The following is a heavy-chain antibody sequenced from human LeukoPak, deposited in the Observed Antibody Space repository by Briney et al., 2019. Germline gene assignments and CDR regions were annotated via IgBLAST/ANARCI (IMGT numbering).Heavy chain of an antibody. CDR1: GGSISSGDYY. V-gene: IGHV4-30-4*01. D-gene: IGHD6-13*01. CDR3: AREEAAAGFDP. CDR2: IYYSGST. Sequence: SETLSLTCTVSGGSISSGDYYWRWIRQPPGKGLEWIGYIYYSGSTYYNPSLKSRVTISVDTSKNQFSLKLSSVTAADTAVYYCAREEAAAGFDPWGQGTLVTVSS. J-gene: IGHJ5*02.